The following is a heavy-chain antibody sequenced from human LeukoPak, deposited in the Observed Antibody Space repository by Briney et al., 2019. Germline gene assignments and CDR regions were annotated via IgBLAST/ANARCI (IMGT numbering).Heavy chain of an antibody. Sequence: SVKVSCNASGGTFNTYDINWVRQAPGQGLEWMGRIIPGLHITNYAQRFHGRVTISADKSTSTTYLELNNLGSEDTAVYFCSLSKRTSDGSAVDYWGPGTLAAVSS. CDR1: GGTFNTYD. J-gene: IGHJ4*02. CDR3: SLSKRTSDGSAVDY. CDR2: IIPGLHIT. V-gene: IGHV1-69*04. D-gene: IGHD5-24*01.